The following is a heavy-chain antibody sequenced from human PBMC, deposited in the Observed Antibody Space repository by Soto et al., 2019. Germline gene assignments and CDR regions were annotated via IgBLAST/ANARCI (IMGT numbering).Heavy chain of an antibody. CDR2: ISSTTNYI. CDR3: ARESEDLTSNFDY. CDR1: CFTLTRYC. V-gene: IGHV3-21*06. Sequence: PXGSLRLSFTASCFTLTRYCMNWVRQPPGKGLEWVASISSTTNYIYYGDSMKGRFTISRDNAKHSLYMEMNSLRAEDTTVYYCARESEDLTSNFDYWGEGTLVTVSS. J-gene: IGHJ4*02.